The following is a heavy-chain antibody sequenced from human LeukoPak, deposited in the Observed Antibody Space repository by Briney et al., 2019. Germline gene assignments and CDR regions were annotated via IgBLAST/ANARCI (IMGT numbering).Heavy chain of an antibody. CDR1: GYSISSGYY. D-gene: IGHD5-24*01. CDR3: ARGRDGYNFLNRGEYYYFDY. J-gene: IGHJ4*02. V-gene: IGHV4-38-2*02. Sequence: SETLSLTCTVSGYSISSGYYWAWIRQPPGKGLEWIGSIFHTGSTYHNPSLKSRVTISVDTSKNQFSLKLNSVTAADTAVYYCARGRDGYNFLNRGEYYYFDYWGQGTLVTVSS. CDR2: IFHTGST.